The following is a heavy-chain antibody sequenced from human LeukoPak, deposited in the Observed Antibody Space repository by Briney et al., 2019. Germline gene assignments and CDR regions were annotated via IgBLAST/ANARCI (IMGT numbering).Heavy chain of an antibody. V-gene: IGHV4-30-2*01. D-gene: IGHD4-17*01. CDR3: ARGFRADGDYGLDY. J-gene: IGHJ4*02. CDR2: IYHSGST. CDR1: GGSISSGGYS. Sequence: SQTLSLTCAVSGGSISSGGYSWSWIRQPPGKGLEWIGYIYHSGSTYYNPSLKSRVTISVDRSKNQFSLKLSSVTAADTAVYYCARGFRADGDYGLDYWGQGTLVTVSS.